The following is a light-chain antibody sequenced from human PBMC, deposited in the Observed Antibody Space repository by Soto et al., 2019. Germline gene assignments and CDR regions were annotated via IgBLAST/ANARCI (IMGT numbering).Light chain of an antibody. CDR1: SSDVGSYNR. Sequence: QSALTQPPSVSGSPGQSVTISCTGPSSDVGSYNRVSWYQQPPGTAPKLMIYEVSNRPSGVPDRFFGSKSGNTASLTISGLQAEDEADYFCCSFTSSNTWVFGGGTQLTVL. J-gene: IGLJ3*02. CDR2: EVS. V-gene: IGLV2-18*02. CDR3: CSFTSSNTWV.